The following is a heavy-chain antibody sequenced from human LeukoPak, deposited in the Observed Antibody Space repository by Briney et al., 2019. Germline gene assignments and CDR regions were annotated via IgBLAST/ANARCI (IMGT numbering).Heavy chain of an antibody. CDR3: ARLYDSSAYGAFDI. Sequence: PGGSLRLSCAASGFSVSSNYMGWVRQAPGKGLEWVSIIYSAGNTYYPDSVKGRFTISRDNSQNMLDLQMDSLRAEDTAVYYCARLYDSSAYGAFDIWGQGTMVTVSS. J-gene: IGHJ3*02. D-gene: IGHD3-22*01. V-gene: IGHV3-66*02. CDR1: GFSVSSNY. CDR2: IYSAGNT.